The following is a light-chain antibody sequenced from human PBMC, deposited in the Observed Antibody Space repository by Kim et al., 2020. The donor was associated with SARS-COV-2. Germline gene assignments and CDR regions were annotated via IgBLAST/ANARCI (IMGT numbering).Light chain of an antibody. CDR1: SLRNNF. CDR2: GKN. J-gene: IGLJ3*02. Sequence: SSELTQDPAVSVALGQTVRVTCQGDSLRNNFASWYQQKPGQAPVLVIYGKNNRPSGIPDRFSGSTSGNTASLTITGAQAEDEADYYCNSRDSSANRWVFGGGTQLTVL. CDR3: NSRDSSANRWV. V-gene: IGLV3-19*01.